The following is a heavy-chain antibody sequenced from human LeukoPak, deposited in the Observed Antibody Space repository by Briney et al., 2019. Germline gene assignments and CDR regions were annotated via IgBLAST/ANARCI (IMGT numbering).Heavy chain of an antibody. J-gene: IGHJ4*02. Sequence: PSQTLSLTCTVSGGSIRSGGYYWSWIRQHPGKGLEWIGYIYYSGSTYYNPSLKSRVTISVDTSKNQFSLKLSSVTAADTAVYYCAAGYDYRTTFDYWGQGTLVTVSS. D-gene: IGHD5-12*01. V-gene: IGHV4-31*03. CDR2: IYYSGST. CDR3: AAGYDYRTTFDY. CDR1: GGSIRSGGYY.